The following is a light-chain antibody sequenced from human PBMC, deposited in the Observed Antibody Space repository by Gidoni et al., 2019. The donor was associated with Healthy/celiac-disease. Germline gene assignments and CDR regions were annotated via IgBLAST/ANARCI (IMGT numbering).Light chain of an antibody. CDR1: QSVLYSSNNKNY. J-gene: IGKJ4*01. CDR3: QQYYSTPLT. Sequence: DIVMTQSPDSLAVSLGESATITSTSSQSVLYSSNNKNYLAWYQQKPGQPPKLLIYWASTRESGVPDRFSGSGSGTDFTLTISSLQAEDVAVYYCQQYYSTPLTFGGGTKVEIK. CDR2: WAS. V-gene: IGKV4-1*01.